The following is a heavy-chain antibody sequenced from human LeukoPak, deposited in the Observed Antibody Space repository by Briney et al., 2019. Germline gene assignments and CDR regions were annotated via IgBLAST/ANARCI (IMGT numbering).Heavy chain of an antibody. CDR3: ARDFPGRVSDY. V-gene: IGHV1-18*01. D-gene: IGHD3-10*01. Sequence: VASVKVSCTASGYIFTIYGSSWVRQAPGQGLEWMGWISAYNGNINYVQKFQGRVTMTTDTSTSTAYMELRSLRSDDTAVYYCARDFPGRVSDYWGQGTLVTVFS. J-gene: IGHJ4*02. CDR1: GYIFTIYG. CDR2: ISAYNGNI.